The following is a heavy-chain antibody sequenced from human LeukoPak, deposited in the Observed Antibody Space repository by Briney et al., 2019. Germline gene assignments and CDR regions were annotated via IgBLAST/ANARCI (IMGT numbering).Heavy chain of an antibody. CDR2: IYYSGST. CDR3: ARSRTGGGYYSWYFDL. CDR1: GGPISSYY. V-gene: IGHV4-59*12. J-gene: IGHJ2*01. D-gene: IGHD3-22*01. Sequence: SETLSLTCTVSGGPISSYYWSWIRQPPGKGLEWIGYIYYSGSTNYNPSLKSRVTISVDTSKNQFSLTLTSVTAADTAVYYCARSRTGGGYYSWYFDLWGRGTLVTVSS.